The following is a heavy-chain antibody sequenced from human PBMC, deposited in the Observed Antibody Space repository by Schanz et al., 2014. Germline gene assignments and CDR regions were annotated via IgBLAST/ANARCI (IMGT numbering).Heavy chain of an antibody. CDR2: ISDYNGKT. CDR1: GYTLKNYG. J-gene: IGHJ6*02. D-gene: IGHD3-9*01. Sequence: QAQLMQSGPELKRPGASVKVSCTASGYTLKNYGISWVRQAPGLGLEWMGWISDYNGKTNYAQKLQGRVTMTADTSTSTAYMELRSLRSDDTAVYYCARVQDDILTGSEYYYGMDVWGQGTTVTVSS. V-gene: IGHV1-18*01. CDR3: ARVQDDILTGSEYYYGMDV.